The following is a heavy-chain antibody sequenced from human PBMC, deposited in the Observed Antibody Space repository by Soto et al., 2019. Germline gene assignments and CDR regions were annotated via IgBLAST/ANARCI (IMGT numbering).Heavy chain of an antibody. CDR1: GFTFSSYG. CDR2: ISYDGSNK. D-gene: IGHD2-15*01. J-gene: IGHJ4*02. CDR3: AKSLGGSWLYSFDY. V-gene: IGHV3-30*18. Sequence: GGSLRLSCAASGFTFSSYGMHWVRQAPGKGLEWVAVISYDGSNKYYADSVKGRFTISRDNSKNTLYLQMNSLRAEDTAVYYCAKSLGGSWLYSFDYWGQGTLVTVSS.